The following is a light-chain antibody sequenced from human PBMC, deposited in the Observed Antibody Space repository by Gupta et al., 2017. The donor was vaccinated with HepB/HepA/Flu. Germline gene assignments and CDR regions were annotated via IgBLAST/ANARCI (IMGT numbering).Light chain of an antibody. V-gene: IGLV3-21*04. CDR2: YDT. CDR1: NIGLKS. CDR3: QVWNANSVL. J-gene: IGLJ3*02. Sequence: NIGLKSVHWYQQLTGQAPVLVIYYDTNRPSGIPERFSGSNSENTATLTISRVEAGDEADYYCQVWNANSVLFGGGTKLTVL.